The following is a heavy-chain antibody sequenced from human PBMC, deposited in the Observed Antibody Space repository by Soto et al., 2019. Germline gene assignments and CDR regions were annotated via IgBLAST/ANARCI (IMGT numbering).Heavy chain of an antibody. CDR1: GYSFTSYW. CDR3: ARSRLYDSSGYLTQCFDY. D-gene: IGHD3-22*01. CDR2: IYPGDSDT. V-gene: IGHV5-51*01. Sequence: PGESLKISCKGSGYSFTSYWIGWVRQMPGKGLEWMGIIYPGDSDTRYSPSFQGQVTISADKSISTAYLRWSSLKASDTAMYYCARSRLYDSSGYLTQCFDYWGQGTLVTVSS. J-gene: IGHJ4*02.